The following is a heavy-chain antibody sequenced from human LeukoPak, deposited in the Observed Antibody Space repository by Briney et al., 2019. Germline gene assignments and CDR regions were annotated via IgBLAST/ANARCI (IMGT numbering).Heavy chain of an antibody. CDR3: ARGPGSYDFDY. J-gene: IGHJ4*02. Sequence: PSGTLSLTCSVSGGSISFYYWSWIRQPPGKGLEWIGHIYKSGSTNYNPSLKSRVTISVDTSKNQFSLKLSSVTAADTALYYCARGPGSYDFDYWGQGTLVTVSS. CDR2: IYKSGST. V-gene: IGHV4-59*01. D-gene: IGHD1-26*01. CDR1: GGSISFYY.